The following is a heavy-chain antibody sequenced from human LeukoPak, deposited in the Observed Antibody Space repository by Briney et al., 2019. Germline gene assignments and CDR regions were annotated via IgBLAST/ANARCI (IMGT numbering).Heavy chain of an antibody. V-gene: IGHV3-48*04. CDR1: GFTFSSYS. Sequence: GGSLRLSCAASGFTFSSYSMNWVRQAPGKGLEWVSYISSSSSTIYYADSVKGRFTISRDNAKNSLYLQMNSLRAEDTAVYYCARDELRYFDWLGPTEQAFDIWGQGTMVTVSS. CDR3: ARDELRYFDWLGPTEQAFDI. D-gene: IGHD3-9*01. J-gene: IGHJ3*02. CDR2: ISSSSSTI.